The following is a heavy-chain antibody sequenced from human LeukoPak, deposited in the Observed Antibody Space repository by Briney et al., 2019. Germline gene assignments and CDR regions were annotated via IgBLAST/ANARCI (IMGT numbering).Heavy chain of an antibody. Sequence: GRSLRLSCAASGFIFSSYGMHWVRQAPGKGLEWVAVISYDGSNKYYADPVKGRFTISRDNSKNTLYLQMNSLRAEDTAVYYCARAPDYYDSSGYLFDYWGQGTLVTVSS. J-gene: IGHJ4*02. CDR2: ISYDGSNK. CDR1: GFIFSSYG. CDR3: ARAPDYYDSSGYLFDY. D-gene: IGHD3-22*01. V-gene: IGHV3-30*19.